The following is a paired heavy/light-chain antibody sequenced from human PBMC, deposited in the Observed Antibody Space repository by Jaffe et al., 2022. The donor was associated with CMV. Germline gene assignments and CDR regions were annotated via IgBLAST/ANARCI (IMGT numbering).Light chain of an antibody. V-gene: IGLV3-25*03. CDR2: KDS. CDR3: QSADSSGTLV. J-gene: IGLJ2*01. Sequence: SYELTQPPSVSVSPGQTARITCSGDALPKQYAYWYQQKPGQAPVLVIYKDSERPSGIPERFSGSSSGTTVTLTISGVQAEDEADYYCQSADSSGTLVFGGGTKLTVL. CDR1: ALPKQY.
Heavy chain of an antibody. Sequence: QVQLVESGGGLVKPGGSLRLSCAASGFTFSDYYMSWIRQAPGKGLEWVSYISSSGSTIYYADSVKGRFTISRDNAKNSLYLQMNSLRAEDTAVYYCARWNVDPSFDYWGQGTLVTVSS. CDR1: GFTFSDYY. J-gene: IGHJ4*02. D-gene: IGHD1-1*01. CDR2: ISSSGSTI. V-gene: IGHV3-11*01. CDR3: ARWNVDPSFDY.